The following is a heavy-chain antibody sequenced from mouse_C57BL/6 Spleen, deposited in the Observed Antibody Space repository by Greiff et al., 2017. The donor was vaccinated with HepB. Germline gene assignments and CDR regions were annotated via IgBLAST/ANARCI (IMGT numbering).Heavy chain of an antibody. CDR2: IYPGDGDT. CDR3: ARHRGYSNYRYFDV. D-gene: IGHD2-5*01. CDR1: GYAFSSSW. V-gene: IGHV1-82*01. Sequence: QVQLQQSGPELVKPGASVKISCKASGYAFSSSWMNWVKQRPGKGLEWIGRIYPGDGDTNYNGKFKGKATLTADKSSSTAYMQLSSLTSEDSAVYFCARHRGYSNYRYFDVWGTGTTVTVSS. J-gene: IGHJ1*03.